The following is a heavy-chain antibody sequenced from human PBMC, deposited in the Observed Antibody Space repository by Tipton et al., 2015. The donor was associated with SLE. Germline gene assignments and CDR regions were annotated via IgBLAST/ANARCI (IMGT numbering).Heavy chain of an antibody. V-gene: IGHV4-59*11. D-gene: IGHD3-22*01. J-gene: IGHJ6*02. Sequence: GLVKPSEILSLTCGVSGYSISGHYWTWIRQPPGKGLEYIGYIHYSGSSDYNPSLKSRVTISLDTSKNHFSLKVTSVTAADTAVYYCAGLGPLANVGGSTYYHPLDVWGQGTTVTVSS. CDR2: IHYSGSS. CDR3: AGLGPLANVGGSTYYHPLDV. CDR1: GYSISGHY.